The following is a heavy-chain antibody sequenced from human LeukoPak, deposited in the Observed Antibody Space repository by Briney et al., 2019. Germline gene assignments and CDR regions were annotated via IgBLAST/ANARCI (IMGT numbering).Heavy chain of an antibody. CDR2: IYYSGST. Sequence: SETLSLTCTVSGGSISSSSYYWGWIRQPPGKGLEWIGSIYYSGSTYYNPSLKSRVTISVDTSKNQFSLKLRSVTAADTAVYYCARDCPYQCYYYYGMDVWGQGTTVTVSS. D-gene: IGHD6-19*01. V-gene: IGHV4-39*07. CDR3: ARDCPYQCYYYYGMDV. CDR1: GGSISSSSYY. J-gene: IGHJ6*02.